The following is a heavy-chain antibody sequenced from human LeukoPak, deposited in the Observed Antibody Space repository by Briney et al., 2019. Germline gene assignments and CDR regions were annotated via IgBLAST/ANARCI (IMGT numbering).Heavy chain of an antibody. V-gene: IGHV3-33*06. Sequence: GRSLRLSCAVSGLMFSDYGMHWVRQAPGKGLEWVAAIWYDGSNIFYADSVKGRFTISRDNSKNALYLQMNSLRAEDTADYYCGKEGDRGKGLYYYYMDVWGNGTTVTVSS. J-gene: IGHJ6*03. CDR1: GLMFSDYG. CDR2: IWYDGSNI. D-gene: IGHD3-10*01. CDR3: GKEGDRGKGLYYYYMDV.